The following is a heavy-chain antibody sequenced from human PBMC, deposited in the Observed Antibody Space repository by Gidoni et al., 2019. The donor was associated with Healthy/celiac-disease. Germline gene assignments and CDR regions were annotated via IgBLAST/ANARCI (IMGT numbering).Heavy chain of an antibody. CDR1: GFTFSSYG. D-gene: IGHD3-10*01. CDR2: IWYDGSNK. Sequence: QVQLVESGGGVVQPGRSLRLSCAASGFTFSSYGMHWVRQAPGRGLEWVAVIWYDGSNKYYADSVKGRFTISRDNSKNTLYLQMNSLRAEDTAVYYCARDKPYGIHYGSGSYIDYWGQGTLVTVSS. CDR3: ARDKPYGIHYGSGSYIDY. V-gene: IGHV3-33*01. J-gene: IGHJ4*02.